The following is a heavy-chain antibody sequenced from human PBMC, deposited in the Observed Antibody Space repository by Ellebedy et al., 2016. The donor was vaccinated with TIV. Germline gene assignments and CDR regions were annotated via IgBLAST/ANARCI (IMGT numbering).Heavy chain of an antibody. Sequence: GGSLRLSCAVSGFSFSNFAMNWVRQAPGKGLEWVSGIIGSGGSTYYVDSVKGRFTISRDNPKNTLFLQMNSLRAEDTAVFYCAKSPKDHFYHGLDVWGQGTTVTVSS. CDR2: IIGSGGST. J-gene: IGHJ6*02. CDR3: AKSPKDHFYHGLDV. D-gene: IGHD1-14*01. CDR1: GFSFSNFA. V-gene: IGHV3-23*01.